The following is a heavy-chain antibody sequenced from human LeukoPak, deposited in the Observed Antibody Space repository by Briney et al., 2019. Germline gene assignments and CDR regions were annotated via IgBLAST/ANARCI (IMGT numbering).Heavy chain of an antibody. Sequence: GGSLRLSCAASGFXFSSYSINWVRQAPGKGLEWVSSISSSSRYIYYADSVKGRFTISRDNAKNSLYLQMNSLRAEDTAVYYCARDHTMIIEDWGQGTLVTVSS. CDR1: GFXFSSYS. CDR2: ISSSSRYI. CDR3: ARDHTMIIED. D-gene: IGHD3-22*01. V-gene: IGHV3-21*01. J-gene: IGHJ4*02.